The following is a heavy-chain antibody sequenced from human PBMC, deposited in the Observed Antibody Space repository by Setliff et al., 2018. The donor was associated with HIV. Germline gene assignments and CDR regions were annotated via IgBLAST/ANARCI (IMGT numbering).Heavy chain of an antibody. CDR1: GGTFSSYA. D-gene: IGHD3-16*01. CDR2: IIPIFGTT. J-gene: IGHJ4*02. CDR3: ARSSYYDVNSPFDY. Sequence: SVKVSCKASGGTFSSYAISWVRQAPGQGLEWMGGIIPIFGTTNHVHKFQGRVTITADKSTSTAYMELNSLRSEDTAVYYCARSSYYDVNSPFDYWGQGTRVTVSS. V-gene: IGHV1-69*06.